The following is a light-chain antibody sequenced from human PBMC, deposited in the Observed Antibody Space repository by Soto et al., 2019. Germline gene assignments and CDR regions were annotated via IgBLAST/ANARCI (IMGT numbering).Light chain of an antibody. V-gene: IGLV2-23*02. CDR3: CSYATRSYV. J-gene: IGLJ1*01. CDR1: SSDVGSYNL. CDR2: EVS. Sequence: QSVVTQPASVSGSPGQSIPISCTGTSSDVGSYNLVSWYQQHPGKAPKLVVYEVSKRPSGVSNRFSGSKSGNTASLTISGLQAEDEADYYCCSYATRSYVFGTGTKVTVL.